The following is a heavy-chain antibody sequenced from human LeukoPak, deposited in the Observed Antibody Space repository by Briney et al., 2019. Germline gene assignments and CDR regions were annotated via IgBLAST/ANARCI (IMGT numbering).Heavy chain of an antibody. V-gene: IGHV1-46*01. Sequence: ASVKVSCKASGYTFTSYYMHWVRHAPGQGLEWMGIINPSGGSTSYAQKFQGRVTMTRDTSTSTVYMELSSLRSEDTAVYYCAICAGTTAWYFDLWGRGTLVTVSS. CDR3: AICAGTTAWYFDL. CDR1: GYTFTSYY. D-gene: IGHD1-1*01. CDR2: INPSGGST. J-gene: IGHJ2*01.